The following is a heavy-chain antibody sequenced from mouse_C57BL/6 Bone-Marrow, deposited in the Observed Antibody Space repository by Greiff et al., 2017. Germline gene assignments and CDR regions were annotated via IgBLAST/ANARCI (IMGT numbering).Heavy chain of an antibody. CDR3: ARNGGYYVPFAN. J-gene: IGHJ3*01. V-gene: IGHV2-2*01. CDR1: GFSLTSYG. D-gene: IGHD2-3*01. Sequence: QVQLQQSGPGLVQPSQSLSITCTVSGFSLTSYGVHWVRQSPGKGLEWLGVIWSGGSTDSTAAFISRLSISKDNSNSQVFFKMNSLQADDTAIYYCARNGGYYVPFANWGQGTLVTVSA. CDR2: IWSGGST.